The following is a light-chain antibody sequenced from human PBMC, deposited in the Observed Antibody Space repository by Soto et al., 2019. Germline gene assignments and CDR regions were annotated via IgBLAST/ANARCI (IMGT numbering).Light chain of an antibody. CDR2: RNN. J-gene: IGLJ1*01. Sequence: QSXVXQPPSGXGTPGXRVTXSXSGXXXNIGSNYVYWYQQLPGTAPKLLIYRNNQRPSGVPDRFSGSKSGTSASLAISGLRSEDEADYYCAAWDDSLSGLFGTGTKVTVL. CDR3: AAWDDSLSGL. V-gene: IGLV1-47*01. CDR1: XXNIGSNY.